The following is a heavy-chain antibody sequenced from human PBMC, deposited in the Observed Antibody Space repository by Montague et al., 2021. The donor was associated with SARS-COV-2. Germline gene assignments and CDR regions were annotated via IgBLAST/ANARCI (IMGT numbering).Heavy chain of an antibody. CDR3: AREQDWASHFDL. J-gene: IGHJ5*02. V-gene: IGHV4-59*02. Sequence: SETLSLTCTVSGDSVDSDSWSWVRQPPGERPEWMGHIHYTGSAEYNHSLKSRASISADEYKYSLSLSLASVTAADTAFYYCAREQDWASHFDLWGQGILVTVSS. D-gene: IGHD3/OR15-3a*01. CDR2: IHYTGSA. CDR1: GDSVDSDS.